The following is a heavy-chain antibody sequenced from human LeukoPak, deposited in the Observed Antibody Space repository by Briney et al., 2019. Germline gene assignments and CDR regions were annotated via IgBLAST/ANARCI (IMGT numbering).Heavy chain of an antibody. CDR2: IYTSGST. V-gene: IGHV4-4*07. J-gene: IGHJ4*02. CDR3: ARDRYCSSTSCYSAFDY. CDR1: GGSISSYY. Sequence: SETLSLTCIVSGGSISSYYWSWIRQPAGKGLEWIGRIYTSGSTNYNPSLKSRVTMSVDTSKNQFSLKLSSVTAADTAVYYCARDRYCSSTSCYSAFDYWGQGTLVTVSS. D-gene: IGHD2-2*01.